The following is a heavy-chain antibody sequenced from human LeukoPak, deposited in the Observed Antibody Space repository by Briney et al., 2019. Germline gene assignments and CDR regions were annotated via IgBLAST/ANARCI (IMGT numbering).Heavy chain of an antibody. CDR3: ARNKRMLRAFDI. CDR1: GLTFSSYW. D-gene: IGHD3-16*01. V-gene: IGHV3-7*01. CDR2: IKQDGSEK. Sequence: PGGSLRLSCAASGLTFSSYWMSWVRQAPGKGLEWVANIKQDGSEKYYVDSVKGRFTISRDNAKNSLYLQMNSLRAEDTAVYYCARNKRMLRAFDIWGQGTMVTVSS. J-gene: IGHJ3*02.